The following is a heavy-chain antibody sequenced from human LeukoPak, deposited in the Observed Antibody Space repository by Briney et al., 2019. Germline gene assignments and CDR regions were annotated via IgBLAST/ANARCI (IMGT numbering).Heavy chain of an antibody. D-gene: IGHD3-3*01. Sequence: ASVKVSCKASGYTFSDYHMHWVRQAPGQGLEWMGWINPNSGGTNYAQKFQGRVTMTRDTSISTAYMELSGLRSDDTAVYYCAREGYDFWSGYRNYFDYWGQGTLVTVSS. CDR1: GYTFSDYH. V-gene: IGHV1-2*02. J-gene: IGHJ4*02. CDR2: INPNSGGT. CDR3: AREGYDFWSGYRNYFDY.